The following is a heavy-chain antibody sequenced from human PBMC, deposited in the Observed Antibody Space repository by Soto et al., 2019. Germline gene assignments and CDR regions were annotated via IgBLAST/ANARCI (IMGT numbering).Heavy chain of an antibody. CDR1: GFTFSSNG. CDR3: AKGKGVGATPDGANC. D-gene: IGHD1-26*01. CDR2: IRSDGDTT. V-gene: IGHV3-23*01. Sequence: EVQVLESGGGLVQPGGSLRLSCAAAGFTFSSNGMNWVRQAPGKGLEWVSGIRSDGDTTYNADSVKGQFTVSRDTSKNTVYLQMNSLRVEDTAIYYGAKGKGVGATPDGANCWGQGTLGTVSS. J-gene: IGHJ4*02.